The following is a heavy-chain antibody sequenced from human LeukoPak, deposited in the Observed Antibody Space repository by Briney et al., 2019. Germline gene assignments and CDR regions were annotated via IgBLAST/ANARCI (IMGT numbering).Heavy chain of an antibody. CDR1: GLTFNDYA. CDR2: ISGDGSTT. J-gene: IGHJ4*02. Sequence: GGSLRLSCAASGLTFNDYAMHWVRQGPGKGLEWVSLISGDGSTTNYADSVKGRFTISRDNSKNSLYLQMSSLRTEDTALYYCAKDAVRYSSGWDFDYWGQGTLVGVSS. D-gene: IGHD6-19*01. V-gene: IGHV3-43*02. CDR3: AKDAVRYSSGWDFDY.